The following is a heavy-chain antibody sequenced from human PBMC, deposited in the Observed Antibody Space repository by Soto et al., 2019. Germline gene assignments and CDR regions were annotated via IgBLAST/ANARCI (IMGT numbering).Heavy chain of an antibody. J-gene: IGHJ4*02. CDR3: AKGIPLGSL. CDR1: GFTFNSYG. V-gene: IGHV3-30*18. D-gene: IGHD2-21*01. Sequence: GGSLRLSCAASGFTFNSYGMHWVRQGPGKGLEWVALISYDGSNEYYGDSVKGRFTISRDNSNNTVYLQVSSLRGDDTAVYYCAKGIPLGSLWGQGTLVTVSS. CDR2: ISYDGSNE.